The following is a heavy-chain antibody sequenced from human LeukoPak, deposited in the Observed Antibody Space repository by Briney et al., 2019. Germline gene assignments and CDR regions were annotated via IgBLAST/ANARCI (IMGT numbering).Heavy chain of an antibody. Sequence: SETLSLTCTVSGGSISSSSYYWGWIRQPPGKGREWIGYIYYSGSTNYNPSLKSRVTISVDTSKNQFSLKLGSVTAADTAVYYCAGASYDSSGVHWGQGTLVTVSS. CDR2: IYYSGST. CDR3: AGASYDSSGVH. V-gene: IGHV4-61*05. D-gene: IGHD3-22*01. J-gene: IGHJ4*02. CDR1: GGSISSSSYY.